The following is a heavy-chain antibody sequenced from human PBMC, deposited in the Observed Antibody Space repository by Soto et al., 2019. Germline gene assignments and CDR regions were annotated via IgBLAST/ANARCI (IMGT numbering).Heavy chain of an antibody. J-gene: IGHJ4*02. D-gene: IGHD2-21*01. CDR3: AVIRVPPYYFDY. CDR2: IYYSGST. CDR1: GGSISSYY. Sequence: SETLSLTCTVSGGSISSYYWSWIRQPPGKGLEWIGYIYYSGSTNYNPSLKSRVTISVDTSKNQFSLKLSSVTAADTAVYYCAVIRVPPYYFDYWGQGTLVTVSS. V-gene: IGHV4-59*01.